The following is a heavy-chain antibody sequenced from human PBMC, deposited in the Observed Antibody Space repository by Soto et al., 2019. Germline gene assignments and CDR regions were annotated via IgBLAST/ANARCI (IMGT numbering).Heavy chain of an antibody. J-gene: IGHJ4*02. CDR2: ISYDGSNK. V-gene: IGHV3-30-3*01. CDR3: ARDYRAVTTRDVTGFDY. D-gene: IGHD4-17*01. CDR1: GFTFSSYA. Sequence: QVQLVESGGGVVQPGRSLRLSCAASGFTFSSYAMHWVRQAPGKGLEWVAVISYDGSNKYYADSVKGRFTISRDNSKYTLYLQMNSLRAEDTAVYYCARDYRAVTTRDVTGFDYWGQGTLVTVSS.